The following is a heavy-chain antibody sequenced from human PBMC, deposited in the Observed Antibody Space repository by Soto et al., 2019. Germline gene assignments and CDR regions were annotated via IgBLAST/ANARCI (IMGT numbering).Heavy chain of an antibody. D-gene: IGHD1-26*01. J-gene: IGHJ4*02. CDR1: GGSISSSSYY. V-gene: IGHV4-39*01. CDR3: ARRIVGATGVDY. Sequence: SETLSLTCTVSGGSISSSSYYWGWIRQPPGKGLEWIGGIYYSGSTYYNPSLKSRVTISVDTSKNQFSLKLSSVTAADTAVYYCARRIVGATGVDYWGQGTLVTVSS. CDR2: IYYSGST.